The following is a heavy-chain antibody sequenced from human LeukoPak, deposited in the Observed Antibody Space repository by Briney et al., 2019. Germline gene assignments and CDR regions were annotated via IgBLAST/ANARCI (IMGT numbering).Heavy chain of an antibody. CDR3: AASEMTTVVPRGFDY. CDR1: GGTFSSYA. J-gene: IGHJ4*02. D-gene: IGHD4-23*01. CDR2: IIPIFGTA. Sequence: ASVKVSCKASGGTFSSYAISWVRQAPGQGLEWMGGIIPIFGTANYAQKFQGRATITADKSTSTAYMERSSLRSEDTAVYYCAASEMTTVVPRGFDYWGQGTLVTVSS. V-gene: IGHV1-69*06.